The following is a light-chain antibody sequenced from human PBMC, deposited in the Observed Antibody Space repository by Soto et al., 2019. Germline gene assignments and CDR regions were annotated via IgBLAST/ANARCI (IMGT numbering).Light chain of an antibody. CDR2: EVT. V-gene: IGLV2-14*01. Sequence: QSALTQPASVSGSPGQSITISCTGTSNDVGAYDYVSWYQQHPGKAPKLIIYEVTYRPSGVSNRFSGSQSGNTASLTISGLQAEDEAVYYCSSYRGSSTLTFGGGTKVTVL. CDR3: SSYRGSSTLT. CDR1: SNDVGAYDY. J-gene: IGLJ2*01.